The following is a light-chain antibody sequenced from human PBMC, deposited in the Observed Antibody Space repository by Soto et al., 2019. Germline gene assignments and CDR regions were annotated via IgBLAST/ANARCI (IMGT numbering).Light chain of an antibody. CDR1: QSISSW. V-gene: IGKV1-5*03. Sequence: DIQMTQSPSTLSASVGDRVTITCRASQSISSWLAWYQQKPGKAHKLLIYKASTLESGVPSRFSGSGSGTEFTLTISSLQPDDFATYYCQHYNSSPVTFGGGTKVEIK. CDR2: KAS. CDR3: QHYNSSPVT. J-gene: IGKJ4*01.